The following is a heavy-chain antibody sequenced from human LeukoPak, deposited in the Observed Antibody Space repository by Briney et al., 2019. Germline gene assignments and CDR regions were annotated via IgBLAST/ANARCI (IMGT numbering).Heavy chain of an antibody. Sequence: PGGSLRLSCAASGFTFSSYSMNWVRQAPGKGLEWVSSISSSSSYIYYADSVKGRFTISRDNSKNTLYLQMNSLRAEDTAVYYCAKDPGVDYWGQGTLVTVSS. D-gene: IGHD3-10*01. CDR1: GFTFSSYS. J-gene: IGHJ4*02. CDR2: ISSSSSYI. CDR3: AKDPGVDY. V-gene: IGHV3-21*04.